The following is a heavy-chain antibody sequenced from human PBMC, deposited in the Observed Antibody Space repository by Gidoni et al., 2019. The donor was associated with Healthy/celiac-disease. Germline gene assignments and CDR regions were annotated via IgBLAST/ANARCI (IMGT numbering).Heavy chain of an antibody. CDR2: ISSSGSTI. J-gene: IGHJ5*02. D-gene: IGHD2-15*01. V-gene: IGHV3-11*01. CDR1: GFTFSDYY. CDR3: AREALVVVAATLDWFDP. Sequence: QVQLVESGGGLVKPGGSLRLSCAAYGFTFSDYYMSWIRQAPGKGLELVSYISSSGSTIYYADSVKGRFTISRDNAKNSLYLQMNSLRAEDTAVYYCAREALVVVAATLDWFDPWGQGTLVTVSS.